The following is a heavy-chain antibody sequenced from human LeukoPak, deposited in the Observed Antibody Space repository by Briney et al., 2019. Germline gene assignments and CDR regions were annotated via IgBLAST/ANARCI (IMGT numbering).Heavy chain of an antibody. CDR3: AREGRGYSYGYDWFDP. CDR2: INHSGST. V-gene: IGHV4-34*01. CDR1: GGSFRGFY. Sequence: PSETLSLTCAVYGGSFRGFYWSWSRHPPGEGLGGGGEINHSGSTNYNPSLKSRVTISVDTSKNQFSLKLSSVTAADTAVYYCAREGRGYSYGYDWFDPWGQGTLVTVSS. J-gene: IGHJ5*02. D-gene: IGHD5-18*01.